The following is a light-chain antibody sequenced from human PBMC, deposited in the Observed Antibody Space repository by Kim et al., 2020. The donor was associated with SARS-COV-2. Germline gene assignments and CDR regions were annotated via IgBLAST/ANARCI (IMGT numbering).Light chain of an antibody. V-gene: IGKV3-11*01. J-gene: IGKJ1*01. CDR1: QSVGGY. CDR2: DAS. CDR3: QQRSNWRT. Sequence: EIVLTQSPATLSLSPGERATLSCRASQSVGGYLAWYQQRPGQAPRLLIYDASTRAPGIPARFSGSGSGTDFTLTINNVEPEDFAVYYCQQRSNWRTFGQGTKVEIK.